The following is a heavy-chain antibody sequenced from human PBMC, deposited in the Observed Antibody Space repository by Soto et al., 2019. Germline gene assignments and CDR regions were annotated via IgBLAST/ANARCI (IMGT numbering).Heavy chain of an antibody. CDR2: INHSGST. J-gene: IGHJ4*02. D-gene: IGHD3-10*01. CDR1: GGSFSGYY. Sequence: QVQLQQWGAGLLKPSETLSLTCAVYGGSFSGYYWSWIRQPPGKGLEWIGEINHSGSTNYNPSLTSRVTISVDTSKTQYSLKLSSVTAADTAVYYCARGQRGSVSYYSGLDYWGQGTLVTVSS. CDR3: ARGQRGSVSYYSGLDY. V-gene: IGHV4-34*01.